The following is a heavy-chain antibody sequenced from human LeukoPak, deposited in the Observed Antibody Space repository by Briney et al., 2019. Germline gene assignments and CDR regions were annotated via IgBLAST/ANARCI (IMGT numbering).Heavy chain of an antibody. J-gene: IGHJ4*02. V-gene: IGHV3-20*04. Sequence: PGRSLGLSGAGSGFGVDDYGMSWIRQGPGRGLRWGCGINWNGGRTGYADSVKGRFTISRDNAKNSLYLQMNSLRAEDTALYYCARDYDYGDYPGYWGQGTLVTVSS. CDR1: GFGVDDYG. D-gene: IGHD4-17*01. CDR2: INWNGGRT. CDR3: ARDYDYGDYPGY.